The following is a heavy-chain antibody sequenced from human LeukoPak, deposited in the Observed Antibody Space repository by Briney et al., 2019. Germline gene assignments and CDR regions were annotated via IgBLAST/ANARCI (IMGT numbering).Heavy chain of an antibody. CDR3: AKSRRGCYDY. D-gene: IGHD3-22*01. CDR2: IYYSGST. J-gene: IGHJ4*02. Sequence: SQTLSLTCTVSGGSISSGSYYWSWIRQPPGKGLEWIGYIYYSGSTNYNPSLKSRVTISVDTSKNQFSLKLSSVTAADTAVYYCAKSRRGCYDYWGQGTLVTVSS. CDR1: GGSISSGSYY. V-gene: IGHV4-61*01.